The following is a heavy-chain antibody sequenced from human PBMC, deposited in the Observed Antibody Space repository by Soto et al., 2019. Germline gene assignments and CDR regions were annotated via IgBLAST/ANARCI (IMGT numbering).Heavy chain of an antibody. V-gene: IGHV3-33*01. J-gene: IGHJ6*02. CDR3: ARESSGDMGGMDV. CDR1: GFTFSSYG. CDR2: IWYDGSNK. Sequence: QVQLVESGGGVVQPGRSLRLSCAASGFTFSSYGMHWVRRAPGKGLEWVAVIWYDGSNKYYADSVKGRFTISRDNSKNTLYLQMNSLRAEDTAVYYCARESSGDMGGMDVWGQGTTVTVSS. D-gene: IGHD3-22*01.